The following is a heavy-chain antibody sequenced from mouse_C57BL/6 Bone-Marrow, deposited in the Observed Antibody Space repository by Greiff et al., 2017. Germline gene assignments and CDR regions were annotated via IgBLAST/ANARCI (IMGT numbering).Heavy chain of an antibody. V-gene: IGHV5-4*01. CDR3: AREAYDYGAY. J-gene: IGHJ3*01. CDR2: ISDGGSYT. Sequence: EVMLVEPGGGLVKPGGSLKLSCAASGFTFSSYAMSWVRQTPGKRLEWVATISDGGSYTYYPDNVKGRVTITRDNAKNNLYLQMSHLESEDTARYYYAREAYDYGAYWGQGTLVTVSA. D-gene: IGHD2-4*01. CDR1: GFTFSSYA.